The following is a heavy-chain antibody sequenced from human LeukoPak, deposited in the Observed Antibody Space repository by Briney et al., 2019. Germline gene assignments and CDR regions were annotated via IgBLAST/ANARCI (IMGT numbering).Heavy chain of an antibody. CDR3: ARHFPSSTWCYFDY. J-gene: IGHJ4*02. CDR2: IYYSGST. CDR1: GGSISSYY. V-gene: IGHV4-59*08. D-gene: IGHD6-13*01. Sequence: SETLSLTCTVSGGSISSYYWSWIRQPPGKGLEWIGYIYYSGSTNYNPSLKSRVTISVDTSKNQFSLKLSSVTAADTAVYYCARHFPSSTWCYFDYWGQGTLVTVSS.